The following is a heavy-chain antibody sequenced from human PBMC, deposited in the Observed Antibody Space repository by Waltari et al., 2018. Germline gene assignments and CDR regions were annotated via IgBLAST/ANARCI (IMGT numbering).Heavy chain of an antibody. Sequence: QVQLVQSGAEVRKPGASVQVSCTASGYTSTSYAISWVRQAPGQWLEWMGWISAYNGNTSYAQKLQGKVTMTTDTSTSTAYMELRSLRSDDTAVYYCARDHYDSSGYGYWGQGTLVTVSS. CDR1: GYTSTSYA. D-gene: IGHD3-22*01. V-gene: IGHV1-18*01. CDR2: ISAYNGNT. CDR3: ARDHYDSSGYGY. J-gene: IGHJ4*02.